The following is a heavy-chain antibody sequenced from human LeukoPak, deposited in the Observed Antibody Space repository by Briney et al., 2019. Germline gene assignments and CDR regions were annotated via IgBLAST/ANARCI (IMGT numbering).Heavy chain of an antibody. CDR3: ARARVSYYDSSGPLVY. V-gene: IGHV4-34*01. D-gene: IGHD3-22*01. J-gene: IGHJ4*02. Sequence: SETLSLTCAVYGGSFSGYYWSWIRQPPGKGLEWIGEINHSGSTNYNPSLKSRVTISVDTSKNQFSLKLSSVTAADTAVYYCARARVSYYDSSGPLVYWGQGTLVTVSS. CDR1: GGSFSGYY. CDR2: INHSGST.